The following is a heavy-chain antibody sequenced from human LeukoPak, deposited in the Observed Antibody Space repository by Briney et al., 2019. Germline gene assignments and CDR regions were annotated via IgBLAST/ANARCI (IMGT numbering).Heavy chain of an antibody. CDR3: ARGCYDSSGYWAFDI. CDR1: GGSISSGGYY. D-gene: IGHD3-22*01. V-gene: IGHV4-31*03. Sequence: PSQTLSLTCTVSGGSISSGGYYWSWIRQHPGKGPEWIGYIYYSRSTYYNPSLKSRVTISVDTSKNQFSLKLSSVTAADTAVYYCARGCYDSSGYWAFDIWGKGTMVTVSS. CDR2: IYYSRST. J-gene: IGHJ3*02.